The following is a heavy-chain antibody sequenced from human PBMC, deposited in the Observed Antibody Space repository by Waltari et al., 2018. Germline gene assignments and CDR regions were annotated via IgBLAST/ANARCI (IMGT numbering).Heavy chain of an antibody. J-gene: IGHJ3*02. CDR2: IYSGGGT. CDR3: GNIGAFDI. D-gene: IGHD5-12*01. V-gene: IGHV3-53*01. Sequence: EVQLVESGGGLIQPGGSLRISCAASGFTVSNNYITWVRQAPGKGLEWVSVIYSGGGTYDADSVRGRFTISRDKVKNTVYLQMNSLRAEDTAVYYCGNIGAFDIWGQGTMVTVSS. CDR1: GFTVSNNY.